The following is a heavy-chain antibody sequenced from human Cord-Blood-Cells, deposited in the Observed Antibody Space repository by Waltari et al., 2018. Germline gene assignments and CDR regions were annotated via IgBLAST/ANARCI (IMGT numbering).Heavy chain of an antibody. D-gene: IGHD2-15*01. Sequence: EVQLLESGGGLVQPGGSLRLSCAASGFPFRSYALSWVRKAPGKGVEWVSAISGSGGSTYYADSVKGRFTISRDNSKNTLYLQMNSLRAEDTAVYYCAKSLRGYFDAFDIWGQGTMVTVSS. CDR3: AKSLRGYFDAFDI. CDR1: GFPFRSYA. V-gene: IGHV3-23*01. J-gene: IGHJ3*02. CDR2: ISGSGGST.